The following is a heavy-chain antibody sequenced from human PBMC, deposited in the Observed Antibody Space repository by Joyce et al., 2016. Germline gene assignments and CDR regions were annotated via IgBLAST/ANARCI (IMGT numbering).Heavy chain of an antibody. D-gene: IGHD2-2*01. CDR3: ARGPMPPYAFDV. V-gene: IGHV1-2*06. J-gene: IGHJ3*01. Sequence: QVNLVQSGAEVKKPGASVKVSCKASGYSFSDSYIHWVRQAPGQGVQWMGRINPDTGDTIYAQKLQGRVTLTRDTFISTVYMEVSRLRSDDTAVYFCARGPMPPYAFDVWGQGTLVTVST. CDR1: GYSFSDSY. CDR2: INPDTGDT.